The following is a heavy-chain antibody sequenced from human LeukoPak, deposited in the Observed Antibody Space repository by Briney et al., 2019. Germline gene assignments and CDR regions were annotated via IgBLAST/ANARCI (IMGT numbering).Heavy chain of an antibody. CDR3: ARSSPPTYYHFYYYMDA. D-gene: IGHD6-13*01. Sequence: ASVKVSCKASGYTFTGYYMHWVRQAPGQGLEWMGWINPNSGGAKYAQNSQGRVIMTTDTSISTAYMELTSLRSDDTAVYYCARSSPPTYYHFYYYMDAWGKGSTVTVSS. V-gene: IGHV1-2*02. CDR2: INPNSGGA. J-gene: IGHJ6*03. CDR1: GYTFTGYY.